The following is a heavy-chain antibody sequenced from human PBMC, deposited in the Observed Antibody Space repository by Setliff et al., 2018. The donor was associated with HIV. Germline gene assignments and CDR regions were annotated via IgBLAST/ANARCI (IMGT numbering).Heavy chain of an antibody. D-gene: IGHD3-22*01. CDR1: GYTFTGYF. J-gene: IGHJ3*02. V-gene: IGHV1-2*06. CDR2: IIPNSAGT. CDR3: ATSSPVGPWLPSHDAFDI. Sequence: GASVKVSCKASGYTFTGYFIHWVRQAPGQGLEWMGRIIPNSAGTNYAQKFQGRVTMTRDASISTAYMELSRLRSDDTAVYYCATSSPVGPWLPSHDAFDIWGQGTMVTVSS.